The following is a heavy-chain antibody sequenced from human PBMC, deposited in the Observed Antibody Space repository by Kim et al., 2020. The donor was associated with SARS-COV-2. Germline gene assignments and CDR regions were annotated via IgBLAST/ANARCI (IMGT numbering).Heavy chain of an antibody. D-gene: IGHD3-9*01. CDR1: GFTFDDYA. J-gene: IGHJ4*02. V-gene: IGHV3-43*02. CDR3: AKDRRRRYFDWLLPTKYCFDY. Sequence: GGSLRLSCAASGFTFDDYAMHWVRQAPGKGLEWVSLISGDGGSTYYADSVKGRFTISRDNSKNSLYLQMNSLRTEDTALYYCAKDRRRRYFDWLLPTKYCFDYWGQGTLVTVSS. CDR2: ISGDGGST.